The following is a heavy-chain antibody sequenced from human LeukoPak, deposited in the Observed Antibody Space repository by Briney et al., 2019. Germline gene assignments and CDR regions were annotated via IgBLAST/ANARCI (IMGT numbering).Heavy chain of an antibody. Sequence: GGSLRLSCAPSGFTFSNYAMSWVRQAPEGGLEWVSTISGSSVSTYYADSVKGRFTISRDNSKNTMYLQMNSLRAEDTAVYYCAKDWGMGDQLLRIDYWGQGSLVTVSS. CDR1: GFTFSNYA. J-gene: IGHJ4*02. CDR2: ISGSSVST. D-gene: IGHD2-2*01. CDR3: AKDWGMGDQLLRIDY. V-gene: IGHV3-23*01.